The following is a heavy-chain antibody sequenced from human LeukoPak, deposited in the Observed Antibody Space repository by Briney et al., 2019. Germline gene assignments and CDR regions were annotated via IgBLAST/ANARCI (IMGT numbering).Heavy chain of an antibody. CDR1: GGSISSYY. CDR2: IYYSGIT. V-gene: IGHV4-59*01. D-gene: IGHD1-26*01. CDR3: ARAGRWEGRPHAFDI. J-gene: IGHJ3*02. Sequence: RSSETLSLTCTVSGGSISSYYWSWIRQPPGKGLEWIGYIYYSGITNYNPSLKSRVTISVDTSKSQFSLKLSSVTAADTALYYCARAGRWEGRPHAFDIWGQGTMVTVSS.